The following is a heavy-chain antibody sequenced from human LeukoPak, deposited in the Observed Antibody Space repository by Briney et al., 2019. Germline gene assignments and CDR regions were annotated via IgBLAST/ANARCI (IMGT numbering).Heavy chain of an antibody. J-gene: IGHJ3*02. CDR2: IYTSGST. CDR1: GGSISSYY. Sequence: PSETLSLTCTVSGGSISSYYWSWIRQPAGKGLEWIGRIYTSGSTNYNPSLKSRVTMSVDTSKNQFSLKLSSVTAADTAVYYCARDTAATGTFAFDIWGQGTMVTVSS. D-gene: IGHD6-13*01. CDR3: ARDTAATGTFAFDI. V-gene: IGHV4-4*07.